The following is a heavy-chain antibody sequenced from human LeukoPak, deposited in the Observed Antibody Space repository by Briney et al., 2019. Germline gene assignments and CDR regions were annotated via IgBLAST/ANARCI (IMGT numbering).Heavy chain of an antibody. Sequence: PSVTLSLTCAVSGYSISSGYYWGWIRQPPGKGLEWIGSIYHSGSTYYNPSLKSRVTISVDTSKNQFSLKLSSVTAADTAVYYCARCGAVAGIDYWGQGTLVTVSS. CDR3: ARCGAVAGIDY. D-gene: IGHD6-19*01. V-gene: IGHV4-38-2*01. J-gene: IGHJ4*02. CDR1: GYSISSGYY. CDR2: IYHSGST.